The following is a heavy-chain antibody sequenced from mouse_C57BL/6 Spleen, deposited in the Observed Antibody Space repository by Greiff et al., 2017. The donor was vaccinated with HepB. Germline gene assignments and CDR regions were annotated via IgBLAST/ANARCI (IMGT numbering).Heavy chain of an antibody. CDR2: ISDGGSYT. D-gene: IGHD1-1*01. CDR3: ARPYYGN. CDR1: GFTFSSYA. J-gene: IGHJ2*01. V-gene: IGHV5-4*03. Sequence: EVMLVESGGGLVKPGGSLKLSCAASGFTFSSYAMSWVRQTPEKRLEWVATISDGGSYTYYPDNVKGRFTISRDNAKNNLYLQMSHLKSEDTAMYYCARPYYGNWGQGTTLTVSS.